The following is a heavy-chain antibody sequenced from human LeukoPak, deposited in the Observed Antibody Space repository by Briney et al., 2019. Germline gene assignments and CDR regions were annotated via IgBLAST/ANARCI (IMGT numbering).Heavy chain of an antibody. CDR2: ISSSGSTI. CDR1: GFTFSSYE. Sequence: GGSLRPSCAASGFTFSSYEMNWVRHAQGKWLEWVSYISSSGSTIYYADSVKGRFTISRDNAKTSLYLQMNSLGAEDTAVYYCARPTYWGIYFDYWGQGTLVTVSS. V-gene: IGHV3-48*03. CDR3: ARPTYWGIYFDY. J-gene: IGHJ4*02. D-gene: IGHD3-16*01.